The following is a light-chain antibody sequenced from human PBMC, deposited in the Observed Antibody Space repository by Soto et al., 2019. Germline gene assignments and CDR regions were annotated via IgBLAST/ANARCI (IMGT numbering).Light chain of an antibody. CDR1: QSVSSY. Sequence: EIVLTQSPATLSLSPGERATLPCRASQSVSSYLAWYQRKPGQAPRLLIYDASNRATGIPARFSGSGSGTDFTLTISSLEPEEFSVYYCQQRSNCFPITFAQGTRLEIK. CDR2: DAS. CDR3: QQRSNCFPIT. V-gene: IGKV3-11*01. J-gene: IGKJ5*01.